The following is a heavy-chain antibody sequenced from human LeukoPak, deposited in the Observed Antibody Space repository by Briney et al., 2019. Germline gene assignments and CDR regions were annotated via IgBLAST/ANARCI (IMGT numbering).Heavy chain of an antibody. D-gene: IGHD3-10*01. CDR2: TSSDLNVK. CDR1: GFTFSSYV. J-gene: IGHJ4*02. CDR3: AREGYYGSGSPPSLYFDY. V-gene: IGHV3-30-3*01. Sequence: GGSLRLSCAASGFTFSSYVIHWVRQAPGKGLEWVAVTSSDLNVKLYADSVKGRFTISRDNSRSTLYLQMNSLRPEDTAIYYCAREGYYGSGSPPSLYFDYWGQGTLVTVSS.